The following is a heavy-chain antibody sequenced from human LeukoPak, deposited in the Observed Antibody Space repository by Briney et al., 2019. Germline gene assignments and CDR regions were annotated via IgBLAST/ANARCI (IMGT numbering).Heavy chain of an antibody. CDR3: ARGKYCSSTSCGPRLD. CDR1: GGSISSGGYY. CDR2: IYYSGST. V-gene: IGHV4-31*03. D-gene: IGHD2-2*01. Sequence: SQTLSLTCTVSGGSISSGGYYWSWIRQHPGKGLEWIGYIYYSGSTYYNPSLKSRVTISVDTSKNQFSLKLSSVTAADTAVYYCARGKYCSSTSCGPRLDWGQGTLATVSS. J-gene: IGHJ4*02.